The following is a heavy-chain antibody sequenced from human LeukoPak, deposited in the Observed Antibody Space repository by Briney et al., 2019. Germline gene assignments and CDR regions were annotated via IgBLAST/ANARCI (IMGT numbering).Heavy chain of an antibody. CDR2: INSDGSWT. CDR1: GFSFNNYV. CDR3: ARDPRGRSDNWFDP. J-gene: IGHJ5*02. D-gene: IGHD3-10*01. Sequence: GGSLRLSCAASGFSFNNYVMSWVRQAPGKGLVWVSHINSDGSWTSYADSVKGRFTISRDNAKNSLYLQMNSLRAEDTAVYYCARDPRGRSDNWFDPWGQGTLVTVSS. V-gene: IGHV3-74*01.